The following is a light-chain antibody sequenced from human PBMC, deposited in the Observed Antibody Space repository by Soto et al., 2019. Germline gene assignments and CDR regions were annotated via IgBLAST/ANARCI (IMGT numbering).Light chain of an antibody. CDR1: QSIFYSSNNKNF. J-gene: IGKJ4*01. CDR2: WAS. CDR3: QQYYDTPPT. V-gene: IGKV4-1*01. Sequence: DIVMTQSPDSLAVSLGERAAINCKSSQSIFYSSNNKNFLAWYQQKPGQPPKLLIYWASTRESGVPDRFSGSESGTDFILTINSLQAEDVAVHYCQQYYDTPPTFGGGTKVQIK.